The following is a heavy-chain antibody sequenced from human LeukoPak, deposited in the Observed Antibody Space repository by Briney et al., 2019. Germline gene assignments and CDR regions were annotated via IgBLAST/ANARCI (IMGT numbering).Heavy chain of an antibody. CDR3: ARDRHDPLEYGSYMDV. Sequence: PSETLSLTCAVDGGSFSGFYRSWVRQTPGKGLEWIGDINLTGNTNYNPSLTDYNPSLKSRVTISVDSSNNELSLKVTSLTAADTGVYYCARDRHDPLEYGSYMDVWGKGTTVSVSS. V-gene: IGHV4-34*01. D-gene: IGHD1-1*01. CDR2: INLTGNT. CDR1: GGSFSGFY. J-gene: IGHJ6*03.